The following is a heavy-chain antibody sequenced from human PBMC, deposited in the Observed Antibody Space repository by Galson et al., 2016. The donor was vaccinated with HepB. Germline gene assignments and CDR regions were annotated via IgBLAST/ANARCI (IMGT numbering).Heavy chain of an antibody. CDR3: AKDGVRSGYSYFDY. CDR2: LSVSGDTT. CDR1: GFTFSSYW. J-gene: IGHJ4*02. D-gene: IGHD5-12*01. V-gene: IGHV3-23*01. Sequence: SLRLSCAASGFTFSSYWMNWVRQAPGKGLEWVSGLSVSGDTTYYADSVKGRFTISRDNSKNTLHLQMNSLRADDTAVYYCAKDGVRSGYSYFDYWGRGTLVTVSS.